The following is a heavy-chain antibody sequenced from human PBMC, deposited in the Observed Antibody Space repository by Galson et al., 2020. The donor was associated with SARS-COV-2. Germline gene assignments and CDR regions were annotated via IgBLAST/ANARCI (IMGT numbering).Heavy chain of an antibody. V-gene: IGHV3-21*01. J-gene: IGHJ6*02. CDR1: GFPFSTYS. D-gene: IGHD5-18*01. Sequence: NSGGSLRLSCAASGFPFSTYSMNWVRLAPGKGLEWVSSISTSSSYTYYVDSVKGRFSISRDNPRNSLYLQMNSLRAEDTAVYYCARGEGIRGYNYGRVYYGMDVWGQGTTVTVSS. CDR3: ARGEGIRGYNYGRVYYGMDV. CDR2: ISTSSSYT.